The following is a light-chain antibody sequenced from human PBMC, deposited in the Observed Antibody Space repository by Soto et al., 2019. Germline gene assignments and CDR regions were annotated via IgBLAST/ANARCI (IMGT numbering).Light chain of an antibody. Sequence: EVVLTQSPVTLSLSPGEIATLSCRASQSFRGLLAWYQQKPGQAPRLLIYDAYNRATGIPPRFSGSGSGTAFTLTISSLEPEDSAVYYCQQRHMWPITFGQGTRLEI. V-gene: IGKV3-11*01. CDR3: QQRHMWPIT. CDR1: QSFRGL. J-gene: IGKJ5*01. CDR2: DAY.